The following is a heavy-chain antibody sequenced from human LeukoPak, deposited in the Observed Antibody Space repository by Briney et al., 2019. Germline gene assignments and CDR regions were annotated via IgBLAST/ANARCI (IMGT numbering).Heavy chain of an antibody. J-gene: IGHJ6*02. Sequence: KPGGSLTLPCTAWGFTFCSYSMIWVRRARGEGVEWVSSFSSSSCYIYYADSVKGRFIISRDNAKNSLYLQMNSLRAEDTAVYYCAREGITFLGMDVWGQGTTVTVSS. CDR2: FSSSSCYI. CDR1: GFTFCSYS. CDR3: AREGITFLGMDV. D-gene: IGHD3-16*01. V-gene: IGHV3-21*01.